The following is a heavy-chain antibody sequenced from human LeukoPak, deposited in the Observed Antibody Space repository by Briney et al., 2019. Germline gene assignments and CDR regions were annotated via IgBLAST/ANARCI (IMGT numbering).Heavy chain of an antibody. CDR2: LRGGGET. CDR1: GSTFSSYA. D-gene: IGHD3-16*01. CDR3: AKASWVSSADAVL. J-gene: IGHJ4*02. V-gene: IGHV3-23*01. Sequence: GGSLRLSCAASGSTFSSYAMSWVRQAPARGLEWVSSLRGGGETFYADSVKGRFTLSRDDSRNTVYLQMSNLRVEDTAVYFCAKASWVSSADAVLWGQGTLVTVSS.